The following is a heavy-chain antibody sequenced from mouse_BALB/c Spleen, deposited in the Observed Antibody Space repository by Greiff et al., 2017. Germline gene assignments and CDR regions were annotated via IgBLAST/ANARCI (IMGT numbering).Heavy chain of an antibody. Sequence: QVHLQQPGAELVKPGASVKLSCKASGYTFTSYWMHWVKQRPGQGLEWIGEINPSNGRTNYNEKFKSKATLTVDKSSSTAYMQLSSLTSEDSAVYYCARLAGNWYFDVWGAGTTVTVSS. D-gene: IGHD3-3*01. CDR3: ARLAGNWYFDV. J-gene: IGHJ1*01. V-gene: IGHV1S81*02. CDR1: GYTFTSYW. CDR2: INPSNGRT.